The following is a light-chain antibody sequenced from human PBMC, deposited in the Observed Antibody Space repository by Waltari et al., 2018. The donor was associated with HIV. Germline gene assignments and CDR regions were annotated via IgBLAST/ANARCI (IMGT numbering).Light chain of an antibody. CDR1: SSDVGGYAF. CDR3: ASYGDTNRVL. Sequence: QSALTQPPSASGSLAQSVTISCPGTSSDVGGYAFVSWYQHHPDKAPKLIIYEVNKRPSGVPDRFSGSKSDNTASLTVAGLQDDDEAHYYCASYGDTNRVLFGGGTRVTVL. V-gene: IGLV2-8*01. J-gene: IGLJ6*01. CDR2: EVN.